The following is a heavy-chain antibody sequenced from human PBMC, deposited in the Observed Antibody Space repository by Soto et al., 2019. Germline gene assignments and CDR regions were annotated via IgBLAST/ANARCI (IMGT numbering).Heavy chain of an antibody. J-gene: IGHJ5*02. CDR3: ARLVCTGYYMCWFDP. Sequence: GASVKVSCKASGYTFSSYAMHWVRQAPGQRLEWMGRINPVIGNTKYAQKFQGRVTITADKSTSTAYMELSNLRSEDTAVYYCARLVCTGYYMCWFDPWGQGTLVTVSS. V-gene: IGHV1-3*01. CDR2: INPVIGNT. D-gene: IGHD3-9*01. CDR1: GYTFSSYA.